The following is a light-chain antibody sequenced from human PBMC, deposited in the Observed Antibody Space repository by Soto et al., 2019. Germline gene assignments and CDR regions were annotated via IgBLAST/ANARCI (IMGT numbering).Light chain of an antibody. Sequence: QSALTQPLSVSAAPVQKVTISCSGSSSNIGNNYVSWYQQLPGTAPKLLIYENNKRPSGIPDRFSGSKSGTSATLGITGLQTGDEADYYCGTWDSSLSAYVFGTGTKVTVL. CDR1: SSNIGNNY. CDR2: ENN. CDR3: GTWDSSLSAYV. J-gene: IGLJ1*01. V-gene: IGLV1-51*02.